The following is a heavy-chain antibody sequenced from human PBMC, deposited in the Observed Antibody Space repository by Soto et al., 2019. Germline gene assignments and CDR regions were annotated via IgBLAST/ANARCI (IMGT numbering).Heavy chain of an antibody. CDR3: ARDGDSSDYYYYGMDV. CDR1: GYTFTSYG. Sequence: ASVKVSCKASGYTFTSYGISWVRQAPGQGLEWMGWISAYNGNTNYAQKLQGRVTMTTDTSTSTAYMELRSLRSDDTAVYYCARDGDSSDYYYYGMDVWGQGTTDTVSS. D-gene: IGHD3-22*01. J-gene: IGHJ6*02. CDR2: ISAYNGNT. V-gene: IGHV1-18*01.